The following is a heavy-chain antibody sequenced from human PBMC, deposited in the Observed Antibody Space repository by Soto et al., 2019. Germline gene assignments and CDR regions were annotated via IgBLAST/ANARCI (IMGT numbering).Heavy chain of an antibody. D-gene: IGHD3-22*01. CDR2: IDPSDSQT. CDR3: ARQIYDSDTGPNFQYYFDS. Sequence: PXESLKIWCKGSGYSCAGYWITWVRQKPGKGLEWMGRIDPSDSQTYYSPSFRGHVTISVTKSITTVFLQWSSLRASDTAMYYCARQIYDSDTGPNFQYYFDSWGQGTPVTVSS. J-gene: IGHJ4*02. CDR1: GYSCAGYW. V-gene: IGHV5-10-1*01.